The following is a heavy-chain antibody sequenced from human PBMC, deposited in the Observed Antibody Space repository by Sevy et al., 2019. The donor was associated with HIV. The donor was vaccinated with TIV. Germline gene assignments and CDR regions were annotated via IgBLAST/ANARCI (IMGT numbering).Heavy chain of an antibody. CDR3: TTDNRRDGIVVVPFEY. V-gene: IGHV3-15*01. J-gene: IGHJ4*02. D-gene: IGHD2-15*01. CDR1: GFTFSNAW. CDR2: IRSKAGGGTT. Sequence: GGSLRLSCAASGFTFSNAWMSWVRQSPGKGLEWVGRIRSKAGGGTTDYATIVKGKFTISRDDSRDILYLQLNSLETEDTAVYYCTTDNRRDGIVVVPFEYWGQATLVTVSS.